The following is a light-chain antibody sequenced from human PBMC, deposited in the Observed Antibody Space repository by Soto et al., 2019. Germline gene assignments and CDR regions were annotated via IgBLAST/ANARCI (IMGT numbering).Light chain of an antibody. CDR3: QQYGSSGT. CDR2: GAS. Sequence: EIVLTQSPGTLSLSPGERATLSCRASQSVSNNYLAWYQQKPGQAPRLLIYGASNRATGIPDRVSGSGSGTDFTLTISRLEPEYFAVYYCQQYGSSGTFGQGNKVEIK. J-gene: IGKJ1*01. V-gene: IGKV3-20*01. CDR1: QSVSNNY.